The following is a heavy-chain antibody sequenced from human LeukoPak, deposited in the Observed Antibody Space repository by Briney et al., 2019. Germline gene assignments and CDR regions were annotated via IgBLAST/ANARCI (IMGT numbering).Heavy chain of an antibody. V-gene: IGHV4-34*01. CDR3: ARSYDFWSGYYPERAHFDY. D-gene: IGHD3-3*01. CDR1: GGSFSGYY. CDR2: INHSGST. Sequence: KPSETLSLTCAVYGGSFSGYYWSWIRQPPGKGLEWIGEINHSGSTNYNPSLKSRVTISVDTSKNQFSLKLSSVTAADTAVYYCARSYDFWSGYYPERAHFDYWGQGTLVTVSS. J-gene: IGHJ4*02.